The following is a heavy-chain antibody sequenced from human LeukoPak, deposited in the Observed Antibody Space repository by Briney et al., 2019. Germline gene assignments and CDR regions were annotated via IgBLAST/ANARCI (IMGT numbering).Heavy chain of an antibody. CDR3: AREVYYYDSSGYYQYYYYYMDV. Sequence: PSETLSLTCALYVGSFCGYYWSCVRQPPGRGGECIGEINHSGGTNHNPSPTSRFTISVDASKNQYSLKLSSVTAADTAVYYCAREVYYYDSSGYYQYYYYYMDVWGKGTTVTVSS. CDR2: INHSGGT. V-gene: IGHV4-34*01. D-gene: IGHD3-22*01. CDR1: VGSFCGYY. J-gene: IGHJ6*03.